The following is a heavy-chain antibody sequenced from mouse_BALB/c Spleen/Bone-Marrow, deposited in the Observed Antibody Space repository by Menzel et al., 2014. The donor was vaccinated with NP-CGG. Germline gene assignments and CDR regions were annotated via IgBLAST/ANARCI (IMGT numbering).Heavy chain of an antibody. D-gene: IGHD1-1*01. Sequence: QQSGAELVKPGASVKLSCKASGYTFTSYWMHWVKQRPGQGLEWIGEINPSNGRTNYNEKFKSKATLTVDKSSSTAYMQLSSLTSEDSAVYYCAREGNYYGSIAIDYWGQGTSVTVSS. CDR1: GYTFTSYW. CDR3: AREGNYYGSIAIDY. V-gene: IGHV1S81*02. CDR2: INPSNGRT. J-gene: IGHJ4*01.